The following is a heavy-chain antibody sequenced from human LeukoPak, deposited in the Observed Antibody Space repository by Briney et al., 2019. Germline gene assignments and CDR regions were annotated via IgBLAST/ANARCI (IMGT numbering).Heavy chain of an antibody. D-gene: IGHD1-1*01. CDR2: ISSSSSYI. CDR3: ARDPGTSLDY. Sequence: GSLRLSCSASGFTFSSYSMNWVRQAPGKGLEWVSSISSSSSYIYYADSVKGRFTISRDNAKNSLYLQMNSLRAEDTAVYYCARDPGTSLDYWGQGTLVTVSS. CDR1: GFTFSSYS. V-gene: IGHV3-21*01. J-gene: IGHJ4*02.